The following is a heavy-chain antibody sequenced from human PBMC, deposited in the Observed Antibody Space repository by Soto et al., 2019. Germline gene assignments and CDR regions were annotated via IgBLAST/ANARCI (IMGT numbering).Heavy chain of an antibody. CDR1: GGFLSESY. J-gene: IGHJ5*02. D-gene: IGHD3-16*01. CDR2: INHVGGT. CDR3: VRIRYQLPSSVLWLDP. V-gene: IGHV4-34*01. Sequence: PSETLSLTCAVYGGFLSESYWTLIRQPPGKGLEWIGEINHVGGTNYNPSLKSRVTMSVDTSQNQFSLRLISVTAADTAMYFCVRIRYQLPSSVLWLDPWGQGTPVTVSS.